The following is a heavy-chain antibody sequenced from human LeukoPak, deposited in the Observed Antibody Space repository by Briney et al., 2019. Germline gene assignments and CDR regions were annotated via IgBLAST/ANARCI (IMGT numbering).Heavy chain of an antibody. V-gene: IGHV3-74*01. Sequence: GGSLRLSCAASGFTFSSYWMHWVRQAPGKGLVWVSRINSDGSSTNYADSVKGGFTISRDNAKNTLDRQMNSLRAEDTAVYYCARDPDPYGFDYSGQGTLVTVSS. CDR2: INSDGSST. CDR3: ARDPDPYGFDY. D-gene: IGHD4-17*01. CDR1: GFTFSSYW. J-gene: IGHJ4*02.